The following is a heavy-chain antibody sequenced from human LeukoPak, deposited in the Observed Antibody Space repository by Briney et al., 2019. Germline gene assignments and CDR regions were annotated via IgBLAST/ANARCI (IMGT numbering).Heavy chain of an antibody. J-gene: IGHJ6*03. V-gene: IGHV3-48*03. CDR3: ARDRYRIAAAGYYYYMDV. CDR2: ISSSGQGI. D-gene: IGHD6-13*01. Sequence: GGSLRLSCAASGFVFNDFEMKWVRQAPGKGLEWVSYISSSGQGIYYADSVKGRFTISRDNAKNSLYLQMNSLRAEDTAVYYCARDRYRIAAAGYYYYMDVWGKGTTVTVSS. CDR1: GFVFNDFE.